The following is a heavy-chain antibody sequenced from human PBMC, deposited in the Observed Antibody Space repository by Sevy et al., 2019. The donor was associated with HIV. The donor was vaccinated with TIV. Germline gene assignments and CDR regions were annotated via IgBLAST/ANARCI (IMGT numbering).Heavy chain of an antibody. CDR1: GYTFTDYY. V-gene: IGHV1-2*06. J-gene: IGHJ4*02. CDR2: INPKSGGT. CDR3: ARYCSSIICYTPPFDY. D-gene: IGHD2-2*02. Sequence: ASVKVSCKASGYTFTDYYMHWVRQAPGQGLEWMGRINPKSGGTNYAQKFQGRVTMTRDTSISTAYMELSRLRSDDTAVYYCARYCSSIICYTPPFDYWGQGTLVTDSS.